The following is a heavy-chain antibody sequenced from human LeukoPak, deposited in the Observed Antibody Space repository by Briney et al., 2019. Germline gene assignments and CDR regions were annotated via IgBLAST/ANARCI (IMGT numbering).Heavy chain of an antibody. J-gene: IGHJ4*02. CDR2: IHSDGGTT. CDR3: ARDTYSIAE. Sequence: GGSLRLSCAASGFTFSDYWMHWVRQAPGKGLMWVSLIHSDGGTTNYADSVKGRFTISRDNAKNTVYLQTNSLRVEDTAVYYCARDTYSIAEWGQGTLVTVSS. D-gene: IGHD1-26*01. CDR1: GFTFSDYW. V-gene: IGHV3-74*01.